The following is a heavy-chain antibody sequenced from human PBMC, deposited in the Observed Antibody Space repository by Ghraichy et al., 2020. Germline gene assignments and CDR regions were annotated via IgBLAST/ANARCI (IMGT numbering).Heavy chain of an antibody. V-gene: IGHV3-30*04. CDR1: GFTFSSYA. J-gene: IGHJ5*02. CDR2: ISYDGSNK. CDR3: ARGHPCGGDCWGWFDP. Sequence: LSLTCAASGFTFSSYAMHWVRQAPGKGLEWVAVISYDGSNKYYADSVKGRFTISRDNSKNTLYLQMNSLRAEDTAVYYCARGHPCGGDCWGWFDPWGQGTLVTVSS. D-gene: IGHD2-21*02.